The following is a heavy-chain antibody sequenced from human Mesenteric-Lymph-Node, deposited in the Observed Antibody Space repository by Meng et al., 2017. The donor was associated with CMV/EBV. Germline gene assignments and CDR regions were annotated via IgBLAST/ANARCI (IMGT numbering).Heavy chain of an antibody. D-gene: IGHD2-2*01. CDR3: ARGGGTSLQLDY. J-gene: IGHJ4*02. CDR2: INPSGGST. CDR1: GYTFTSYY. V-gene: IGHV1-46*01. Sequence: ASVKVTCKASGYTFTSYYMHWVRQAPGQGLEWMGIINPSGGSTSYEQKFQGRVTMTRDTSTSTVYMELSSLRTEDTAVYYCARGGGTSLQLDYWGQGTLVTVSS.